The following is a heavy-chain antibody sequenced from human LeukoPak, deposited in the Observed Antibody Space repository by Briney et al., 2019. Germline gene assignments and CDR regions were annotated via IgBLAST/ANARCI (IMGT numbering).Heavy chain of an antibody. CDR2: ISAYNGNT. CDR1: GGTFSSYA. CDR3: ARGYCSGGSCYPGHYYFDY. V-gene: IGHV1-18*01. J-gene: IGHJ4*02. Sequence: ASVKVSCKASGGTFSSYAISWVRQAPGQGLEWMGWISAYNGNTNYAQKLQGRVTMTTDTSTSTAYVELRSLRSDDTAVYYCARGYCSGGSCYPGHYYFDYWGQGTLVTVSS. D-gene: IGHD2-15*01.